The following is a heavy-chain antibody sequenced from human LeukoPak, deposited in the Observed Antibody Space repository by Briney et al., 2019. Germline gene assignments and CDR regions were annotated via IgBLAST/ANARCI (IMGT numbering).Heavy chain of an antibody. Sequence: GSLRLSCAASGFTFSSYGMHWVRQAPGKGLEWVAVISYDGSNKYYADFVKGRFTISRDNSKNTLYLQMNSLRAEDTAVYYCAKVFGELLKDYWGQGTLVTVSS. CDR3: AKVFGELLKDY. CDR1: GFTFSSYG. CDR2: ISYDGSNK. J-gene: IGHJ4*02. D-gene: IGHD3-10*01. V-gene: IGHV3-30*18.